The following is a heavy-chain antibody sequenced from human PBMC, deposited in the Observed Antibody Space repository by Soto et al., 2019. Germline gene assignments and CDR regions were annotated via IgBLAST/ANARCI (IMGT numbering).Heavy chain of an antibody. D-gene: IGHD2-15*01. Sequence: EVQLLESGGGLVQPGGSLRLSCAASGFTFSSYAMRWVRQAPGKGLEWASAISGSGGSTYYADSVKGRLTISRDNSKNTLYRQMNRLRAEDTAVYYCAKGSLVVAATPEDYWGQGTLVTVSS. J-gene: IGHJ4*02. CDR3: AKGSLVVAATPEDY. CDR2: ISGSGGST. CDR1: GFTFSSYA. V-gene: IGHV3-23*01.